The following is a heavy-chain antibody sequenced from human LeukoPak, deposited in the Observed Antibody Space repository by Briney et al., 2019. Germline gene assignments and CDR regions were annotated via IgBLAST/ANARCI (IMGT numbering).Heavy chain of an antibody. D-gene: IGHD4-17*01. CDR3: ARAARYGETHY. J-gene: IGHJ4*02. CDR1: GYYISSGYF. Sequence: ASETLSLTCSVSGYYISSGYFWGWIRQPPGKGLEWIGYIYYSGSTNYNPSLKSRVTISVDTSKNQFSLKLSSVTAADTAVYYCARAARYGETHYWGQGTLVTVSS. V-gene: IGHV4-59*01. CDR2: IYYSGST.